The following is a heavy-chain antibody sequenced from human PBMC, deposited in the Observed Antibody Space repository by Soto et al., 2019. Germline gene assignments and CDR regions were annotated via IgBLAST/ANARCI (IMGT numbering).Heavy chain of an antibody. CDR3: ASEDPPGLN. V-gene: IGHV1-18*01. D-gene: IGHD6-25*01. CDR2: ISAYNGNT. Sequence: QVQLVQSGAEVKKPGASVKVSCKASGYTFTSYGISWVRQAPGQGLEWMGWISAYNGNTNYAQKLQGRVTKTTDTPTSPAYRELISLISDDRAVDYWASEDPPGLNWGQGTLVTVSP. J-gene: IGHJ4*02. CDR1: GYTFTSYG.